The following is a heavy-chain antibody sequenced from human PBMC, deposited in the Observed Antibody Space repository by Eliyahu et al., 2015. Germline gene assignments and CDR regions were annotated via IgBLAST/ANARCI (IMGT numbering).Heavy chain of an antibody. J-gene: IGHJ6*02. V-gene: IGHV1-69*01. CDR1: GGTFSXFA. CDR3: ATDQDFWSGYNFYYYGMDV. CDR2: IVPMYDTA. D-gene: IGHD3-3*01. Sequence: QVQLVQSGAEIKKPGSSVKVSCKASGGTFSXFAINWVXQAPGQGLEWVGGIVPMYDTANHAQKFQGRVRITADQSTSTAYMELSSLRSDDTAVYYCATDQDFWSGYNFYYYGMDVWGQGTTVTVSS.